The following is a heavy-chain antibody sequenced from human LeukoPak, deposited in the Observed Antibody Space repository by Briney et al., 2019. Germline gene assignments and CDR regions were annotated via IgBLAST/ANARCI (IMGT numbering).Heavy chain of an antibody. J-gene: IGHJ4*02. CDR3: AREASPYCSGGSCYSPKY. V-gene: IGHV1-2*04. D-gene: IGHD2-15*01. Sequence: ASVKVSCKASGYTFTGYYMHWVRQAPGQGLEWMGWINPNSGGTNYAQKFQGWVTMTRDTSISTAYMELSRLRSDDTAVYYCAREASPYCSGGSCYSPKYWGQGTLVTVSS. CDR1: GYTFTGYY. CDR2: INPNSGGT.